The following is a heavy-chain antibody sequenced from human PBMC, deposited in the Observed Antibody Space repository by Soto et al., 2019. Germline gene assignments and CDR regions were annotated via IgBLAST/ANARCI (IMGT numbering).Heavy chain of an antibody. CDR1: GGSISSGCYS. Sequence: SETLSLTCAVSGGSISSGCYSWSWIRQPPGKGLEWIGYIYHSGSTYYNPSLKSRVTISVDRSKNQFSLKLTSVTVADTAVYFCARDGRLMLRGFSFYNGMDVWGQGTTVTVSS. CDR3: ARDGRLMLRGFSFYNGMDV. J-gene: IGHJ6*02. D-gene: IGHD3-10*01. V-gene: IGHV4-30-2*01. CDR2: IYHSGST.